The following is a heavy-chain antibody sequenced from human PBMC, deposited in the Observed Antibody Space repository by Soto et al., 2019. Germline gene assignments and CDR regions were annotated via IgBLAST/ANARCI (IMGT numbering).Heavy chain of an antibody. CDR3: ARVPNTTMVRGVSWFDP. CDR2: INAGNGNT. V-gene: IGHV1-3*01. CDR1: GYTFTSYA. D-gene: IGHD3-10*01. J-gene: IGHJ5*02. Sequence: QVQLVQSGAEVKKPGASVKVSCKASGYTFTSYAMHWVRQAPGQRLEWMGWINAGNGNTKYSQKFQGRVTITRDTSASTAYMELSSLRSEDTAVYYCARVPNTTMVRGVSWFDPWGQGTLVTVSS.